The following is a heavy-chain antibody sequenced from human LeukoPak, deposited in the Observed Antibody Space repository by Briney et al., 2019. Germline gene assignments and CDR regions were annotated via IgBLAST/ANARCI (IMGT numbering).Heavy chain of an antibody. J-gene: IGHJ3*01. CDR1: GGSTSSTSYY. CDR2: IYSSGST. Sequence: SETLSLTCTVSGGSTSSTSYYWGWIRQPPGKDLEWIGSIYSSGSTYYNPSLKSRVTISIDTSKNQFSLKLSSVTAADTAVYYCARHQWVPAFDVWGQGTMVTVSS. CDR3: ARHQWVPAFDV. D-gene: IGHD1-26*01. V-gene: IGHV4-39*01.